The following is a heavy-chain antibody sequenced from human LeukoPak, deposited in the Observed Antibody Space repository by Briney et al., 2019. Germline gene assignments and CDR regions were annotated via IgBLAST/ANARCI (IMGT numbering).Heavy chain of an antibody. D-gene: IGHD2-2*01. CDR1: GFTFSSYW. V-gene: IGHV3-7*03. CDR2: IKQDGSEK. Sequence: GGSLRLSCAASGFTFSSYWMSWVRQAPGKGLEWVANIKQDGSEKYYVDSVKGRFTISRDNAKNSLYLQMNSLRAEDTAVYYCARQYCSSTSRFYAFDIWGQGTMVTVSS. J-gene: IGHJ3*02. CDR3: ARQYCSSTSRFYAFDI.